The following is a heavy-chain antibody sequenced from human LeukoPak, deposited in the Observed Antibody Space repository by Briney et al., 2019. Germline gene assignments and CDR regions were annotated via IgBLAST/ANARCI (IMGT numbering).Heavy chain of an antibody. Sequence: ASVKVSCKVSGYTLTELSMHWVRQAPGKGLEWMGGFGPEDGETIYAQKFQGRVTMTEDTSTDTAYMELSSLRSEDTAVYYCAIHPIVGATTGDYWGQGTLVTVSS. D-gene: IGHD1-26*01. CDR3: AIHPIVGATTGDY. V-gene: IGHV1-24*01. CDR1: GYTLTELS. J-gene: IGHJ4*02. CDR2: FGPEDGET.